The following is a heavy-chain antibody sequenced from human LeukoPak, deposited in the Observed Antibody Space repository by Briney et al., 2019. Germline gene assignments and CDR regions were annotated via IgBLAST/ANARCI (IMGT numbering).Heavy chain of an antibody. CDR1: GFTFSSYS. CDR2: ISSSSSTI. Sequence: PGGSLRLSCAASGFTFSSYSMNWVRQAPGKGLEWVSYISSSSSTIYYADSVKGRFTISRDNAKNSLYLQMNSLRAEDTAVYYCAGTGTTPYYWGQGTLVTVSS. J-gene: IGHJ4*02. D-gene: IGHD4-11*01. CDR3: AGTGTTPYY. V-gene: IGHV3-48*01.